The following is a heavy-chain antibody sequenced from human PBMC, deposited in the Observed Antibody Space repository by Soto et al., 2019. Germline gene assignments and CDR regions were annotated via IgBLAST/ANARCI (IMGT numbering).Heavy chain of an antibody. J-gene: IGHJ6*02. CDR3: ARDSGPYYYGMDV. CDR2: IYSGGST. V-gene: IGHV3-53*01. Sequence: GGSLRLSCAASGFTVSSNYMSWVRQAPGKGLEWVSVIYSGGSTHYADSVKGRFTISRDNSKNTLYLQMNSLRAEDTAVYYCARDSGPYYYGMDVWGQGTTVTVSS. CDR1: GFTVSSNY.